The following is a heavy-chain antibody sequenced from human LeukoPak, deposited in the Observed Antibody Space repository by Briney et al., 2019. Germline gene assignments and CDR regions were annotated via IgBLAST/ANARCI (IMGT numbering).Heavy chain of an antibody. D-gene: IGHD3-22*01. CDR1: GYTFTSYD. CDR3: ARGFLGYDSCDYAFSYY. J-gene: IGHJ4*02. Sequence: ASVKVSCKASGYTFTSYDINWVRQATGQGLEWMGWMNPNNGNTGYAQRFQGRVTLTRDTSISTAYMELSSLRSEDTAVYYCARGFLGYDSCDYAFSYYWGQGTLVTVSS. V-gene: IGHV1-8*01. CDR2: MNPNNGNT.